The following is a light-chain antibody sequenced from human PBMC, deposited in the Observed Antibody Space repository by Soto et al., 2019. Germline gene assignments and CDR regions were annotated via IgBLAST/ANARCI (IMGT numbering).Light chain of an antibody. V-gene: IGKV3-15*01. CDR2: RAS. J-gene: IGKJ1*01. CDR3: LQYHNLWA. CDR1: QNIYYN. Sequence: ETVGTQAPTTISVSPRESDTRCCRASQNIYYNVAWYQHRPGQAPRLLIYRASTRAPGVAARFSGSGSGTEFTLPISSLQPEDFTVYSCLQYHNLWAFGQGTKVDI.